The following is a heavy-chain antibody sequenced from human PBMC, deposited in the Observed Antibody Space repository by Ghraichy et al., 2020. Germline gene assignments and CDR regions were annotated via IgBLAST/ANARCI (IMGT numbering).Heavy chain of an antibody. D-gene: IGHD1-26*01. V-gene: IGHV4-4*07. CDR1: GGSISSYY. Sequence: SETLSLTCTVSGGSISSYYWSWIRQPAGKGLEWIGRIYTSGSTNYNPSLKSRVTMSVDTSKNQFSLKLSSVTAADTAVYYCAAHEWELAAFDYWGQGTLVTVSS. J-gene: IGHJ4*02. CDR2: IYTSGST. CDR3: AAHEWELAAFDY.